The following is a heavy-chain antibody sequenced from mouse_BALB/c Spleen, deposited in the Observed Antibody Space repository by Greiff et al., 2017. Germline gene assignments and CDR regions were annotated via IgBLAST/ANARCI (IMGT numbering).Heavy chain of an antibody. CDR3: ARGFTTATSWFAY. CDR1: GFTFSDYY. CDR2: ISDGGSYT. V-gene: IGHV5-4*02. J-gene: IGHJ3*01. D-gene: IGHD1-2*01. Sequence: VQLKESGGGLVKPGGSLKLSCAASGFTFSDYYMYWVRQTPEKRLEWVATISDGGSYTYYPDSVKGRFTISRDNAKNNLYLQMSSLKSEDTAMYYCARGFTTATSWFAYWGQGTLVTVSA.